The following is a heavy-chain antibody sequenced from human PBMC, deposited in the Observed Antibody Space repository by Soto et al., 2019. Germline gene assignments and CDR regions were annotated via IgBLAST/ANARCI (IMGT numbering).Heavy chain of an antibody. CDR2: ISAYNGNT. D-gene: IGHD3-9*01. Sequence: ASVQVSCKASGYTFTSYGISRVRQAPGQGLEWMGCISAYNGNTNYAQKLQGRVTMTTDTSTSTAFMELRSLRSVNAAVFYCAREDRDRLSAFDIWGKGTMVTVSS. CDR3: AREDRDRLSAFDI. J-gene: IGHJ3*02. CDR1: GYTFTSYG. V-gene: IGHV1-18*01.